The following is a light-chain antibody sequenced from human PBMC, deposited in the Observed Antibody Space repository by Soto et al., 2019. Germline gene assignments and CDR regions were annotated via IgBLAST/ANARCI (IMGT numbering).Light chain of an antibody. Sequence: VIKQSPASLSVSQGEGSTLSCRASQSVSRKLVWYQQKPGQAPRLLIYGASTRATGIPERFSGSGSGTEFTLTISSLQSEDFAVYYCQQYTNWPKTFGQGAKADI. CDR1: QSVSRK. CDR2: GAS. J-gene: IGKJ1*01. V-gene: IGKV3D-15*01. CDR3: QQYTNWPKT.